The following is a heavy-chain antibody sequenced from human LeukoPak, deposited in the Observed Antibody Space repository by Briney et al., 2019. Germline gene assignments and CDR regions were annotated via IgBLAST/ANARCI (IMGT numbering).Heavy chain of an antibody. V-gene: IGHV1-8*03. CDR1: GYTFTSYD. D-gene: IGHD6-6*01. Sequence: ASVTVSCKASGYTFTSYDINWVRQATGQGLEWMGWMNPNSGNTGYAQKFQGRVTITRNTSISTAYMELSSLRSEDTAVYYCARAPLARAPSPQGIAARPRYFDYWGQGTLVTVSS. CDR2: MNPNSGNT. J-gene: IGHJ4*02. CDR3: ARAPLARAPSPQGIAARPRYFDY.